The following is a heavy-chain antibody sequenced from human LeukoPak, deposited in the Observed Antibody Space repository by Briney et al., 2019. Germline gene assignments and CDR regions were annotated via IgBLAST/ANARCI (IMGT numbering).Heavy chain of an antibody. Sequence: PSETLPLTCTVSGDSISRSTYYWGWIRQPPGKGLEWIGSSHYSGSTYYNPSLKSRVTISVDTSKNQFFLNLKSVTAAKPALFFCVSLRPYSSNWWDFDFWGQGTLVTVSS. V-gene: IGHV4-39*01. J-gene: IGHJ4*02. CDR3: VSLRPYSSNWWDFDF. D-gene: IGHD6-13*01. CDR2: SHYSGST. CDR1: GDSISRSTYY.